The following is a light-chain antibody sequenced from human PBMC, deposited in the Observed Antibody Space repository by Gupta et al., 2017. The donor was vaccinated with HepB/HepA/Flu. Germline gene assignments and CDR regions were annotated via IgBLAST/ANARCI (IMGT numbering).Light chain of an antibody. V-gene: IGKV1-39*01. CDR2: DAS. CDR1: QSISNY. J-gene: IGKJ4*01. CDR3: QQNYNSPFT. Sequence: DIQLPQYPSSLSASVGDRVTITCRASQSISNYLNWYQQTPGKAPKVLIYDASTLQSGVPSRFSGSGSGTDFTLTISSLHPEDFASYYCQQNYNSPFTFGRGTKVEIK.